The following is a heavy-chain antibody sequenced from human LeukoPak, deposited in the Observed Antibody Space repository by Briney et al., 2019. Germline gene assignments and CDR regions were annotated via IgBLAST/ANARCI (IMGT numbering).Heavy chain of an antibody. V-gene: IGHV5-51*01. CDR2: IYPGGSET. J-gene: IGHJ4*02. CDR3: ARASRDGYNQNFDH. D-gene: IGHD5-24*01. CDR1: GYSFTTYW. Sequence: GESLKISCKGSGYSFTTYWNAWVRQRPGKGLEWMGIIYPGGSETRYDPSFQGQVTISADSSTSTAYLQWSSLRASDTAMYYCARASRDGYNQNFDHWGQGTLVTVSS.